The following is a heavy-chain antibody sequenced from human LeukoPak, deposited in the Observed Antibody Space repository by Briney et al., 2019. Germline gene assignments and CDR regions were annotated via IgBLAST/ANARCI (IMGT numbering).Heavy chain of an antibody. CDR3: AKSHVATATGTGRYFDY. CDR2: ISYDGSNK. V-gene: IGHV3-30-3*02. D-gene: IGHD3-9*01. CDR1: GFTFSSYP. Sequence: GGSLRLSCSASGFTFSSYPMHWLRQAPGKGLVWVAIISYDGSNKYYADSVKGRFAISRDNSKHTVYLQMDSLRSEDTAVSYCAKSHVATATGTGRYFDYWGQGTLVTVSS. J-gene: IGHJ4*02.